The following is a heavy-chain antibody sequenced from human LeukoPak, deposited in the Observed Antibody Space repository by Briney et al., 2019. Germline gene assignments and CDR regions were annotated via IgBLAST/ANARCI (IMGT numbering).Heavy chain of an antibody. Sequence: SGGSLRLSCAAPGFTFSTYGMHWVRQAPGKGLEWVAVISYDGRTIHYADSVKGRFTISRDNSKNTLYLQMNTLRPEDTAVYYFAKEYSSGWSHWYFDLWGRGTLVTVSS. D-gene: IGHD6-19*01. CDR3: AKEYSSGWSHWYFDL. V-gene: IGHV3-30*18. CDR1: GFTFSTYG. J-gene: IGHJ2*01. CDR2: ISYDGRTI.